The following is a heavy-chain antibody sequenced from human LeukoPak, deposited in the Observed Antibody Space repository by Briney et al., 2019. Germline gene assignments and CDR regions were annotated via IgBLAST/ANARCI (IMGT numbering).Heavy chain of an antibody. CDR1: GGSFSGYY. J-gene: IGHJ4*02. CDR3: ARGVRGYSGYGGTLGGY. Sequence: SETLSLTCAVYGGSFSGYYWSWIRQPPGKGLEWIGEINHSGSTNYNPSLKSRVTISVDTSKNQFSLKLSSVTAADTAVYYCARGVRGYSGYGGTLGGYWGQGTLATVSS. D-gene: IGHD5-12*01. V-gene: IGHV4-34*01. CDR2: INHSGST.